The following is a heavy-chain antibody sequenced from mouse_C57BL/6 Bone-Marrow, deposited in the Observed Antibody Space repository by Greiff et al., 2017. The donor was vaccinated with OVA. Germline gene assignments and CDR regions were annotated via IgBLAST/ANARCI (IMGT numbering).Heavy chain of an antibody. V-gene: IGHV3-6*01. Sequence: EVKLQESGPGLVKPSQSLSLTCSVTGYSITSGYYWNWIRQFPGNKLEWMGYISYDGSNNYNPSLKNRISITRDTSKNQFFLKLNSVTTEDTATYYCARDGGWFAYWGQGTLVTVSA. CDR1: GYSITSGYY. J-gene: IGHJ3*01. CDR3: ARDGGWFAY. CDR2: ISYDGSN.